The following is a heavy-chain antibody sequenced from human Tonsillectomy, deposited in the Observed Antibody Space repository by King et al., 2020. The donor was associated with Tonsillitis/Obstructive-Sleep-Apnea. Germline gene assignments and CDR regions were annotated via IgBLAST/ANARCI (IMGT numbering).Heavy chain of an antibody. D-gene: IGHD3-3*01. Sequence: QLVQSGAEVKKPGSSVKVSCKASGGTFSSYAISWVRQAPGQGLEWMGRIIPILGIANYAQKFQGRVTITADKSTSTAYMELSSLRSEDTAVYYCARGERQNYDYFGDPNDDAFDIWGQGTMVTVSS. CDR2: IIPILGIA. CDR3: ARGERQNYDYFGDPNDDAFDI. V-gene: IGHV1-69*04. J-gene: IGHJ3*02. CDR1: GGTFSSYA.